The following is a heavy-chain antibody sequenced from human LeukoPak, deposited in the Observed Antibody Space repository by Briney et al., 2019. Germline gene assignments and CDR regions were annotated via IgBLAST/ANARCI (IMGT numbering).Heavy chain of an antibody. Sequence: GGSLRLSCAASGFIFSNYAMTWVRQAPGKGLQWVSTITSSGNTHYADSVRGRFTISRDNSKNTLYLQMNSLRAEDTALYYCAKYCSGGNCYSGLYWGQGTLVTVSS. D-gene: IGHD2-15*01. CDR1: GFIFSNYA. CDR3: AKYCSGGNCYSGLY. J-gene: IGHJ4*02. V-gene: IGHV3-23*01. CDR2: ITSSGNT.